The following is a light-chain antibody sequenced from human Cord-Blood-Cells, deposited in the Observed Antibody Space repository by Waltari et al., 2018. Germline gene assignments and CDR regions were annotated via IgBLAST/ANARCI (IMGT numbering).Light chain of an antibody. CDR3: CSYAGSYTV. Sequence: QSALTQPRSVSGSPGQSVTISCTGTSSDVGGYNYVSWYQQHPGKAPKLMIYDVSKRPSGFPDRFSGSNAGNTASLTISGLQAEDEADYYCCSYAGSYTVFGGGTKLTVL. V-gene: IGLV2-11*01. CDR2: DVS. CDR1: SSDVGGYNY. J-gene: IGLJ3*02.